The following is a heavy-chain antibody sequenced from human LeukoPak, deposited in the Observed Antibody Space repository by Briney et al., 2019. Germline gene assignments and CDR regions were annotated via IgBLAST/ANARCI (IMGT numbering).Heavy chain of an antibody. CDR2: IYYSGST. Sequence: SETLSLTCTVSGGSISSYFWSWIRQPPGKGLEWIGYIYYSGSTNYNPSLKSRVTISVDTSKNQFSPKLSSVTAADTAVYYCARAQGITIFGVVIIPYAFDIWGQGTMVTVSS. J-gene: IGHJ3*02. CDR3: ARAQGITIFGVVIIPYAFDI. D-gene: IGHD3-3*01. V-gene: IGHV4-59*01. CDR1: GGSISSYF.